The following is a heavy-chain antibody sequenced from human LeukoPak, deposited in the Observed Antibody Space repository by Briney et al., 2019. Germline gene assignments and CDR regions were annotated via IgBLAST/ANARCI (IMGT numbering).Heavy chain of an antibody. CDR2: ISSGGRT. J-gene: IGHJ4*02. Sequence: GGSLRLSCAASGYTFSIYAMTWVRHTPGKGLEWVSTISSGGRTYYADSVKGRFTISRDNSKNTLYLHMNSLRAEDTALYYCAKDYSGSWYYFDYWGQGTLVTVSS. D-gene: IGHD6-13*01. CDR3: AKDYSGSWYYFDY. V-gene: IGHV3-23*01. CDR1: GYTFSIYA.